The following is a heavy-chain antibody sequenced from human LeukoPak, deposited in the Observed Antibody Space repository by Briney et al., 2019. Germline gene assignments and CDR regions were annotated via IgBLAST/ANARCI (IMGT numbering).Heavy chain of an antibody. CDR2: IKQDGSEK. D-gene: IGHD4-17*01. J-gene: IGHJ4*02. V-gene: IGHV3-7*03. CDR3: ATYRQVRLPFES. CDR1: GFTFSNYW. Sequence: GGSLRLSCAASGFTFSNYWMSWVRQAPGKGLEWVANIKQDGSEKYYVDSVKGRFTVSRDNAKNSLFLQMNSLRAEDTAIYYCATYRQVRLPFESWGQGTLVTVSS.